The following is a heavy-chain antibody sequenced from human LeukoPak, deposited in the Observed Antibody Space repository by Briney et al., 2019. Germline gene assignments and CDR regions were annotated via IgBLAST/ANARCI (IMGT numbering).Heavy chain of an antibody. Sequence: GGSLRLSCAASGFNFADHAMSWVRQAPGKGLEWVSAISGSGGSTYYAGSVKGRFTISRDNSRNTLYPQTNSLRAEDTAVYYCAKDFIAAAPTVLFDYWGQGTLVTVSS. CDR2: ISGSGGST. J-gene: IGHJ4*02. CDR3: AKDFIAAAPTVLFDY. D-gene: IGHD6-13*01. CDR1: GFNFADHA. V-gene: IGHV3-23*01.